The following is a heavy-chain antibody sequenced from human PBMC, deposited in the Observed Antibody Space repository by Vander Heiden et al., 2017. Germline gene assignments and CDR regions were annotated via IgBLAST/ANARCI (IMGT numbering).Heavy chain of an antibody. CDR2: ISGSGGTT. V-gene: IGHV3-23*01. CDR3: AKEWAGDPLW. Sequence: EEQLLESGGGLVQPGRSLRISCAASGFTFSAYAITWVRQAPGKGLQWVSSISGSGGTTYYTDSVKGRFTISRDNSKNTLYVQMNSLRAEDTAMYYCAKEWAGDPLWGGEGTLVTVSS. J-gene: IGHJ4*02. CDR1: GFTFSAYA. D-gene: IGHD7-27*01.